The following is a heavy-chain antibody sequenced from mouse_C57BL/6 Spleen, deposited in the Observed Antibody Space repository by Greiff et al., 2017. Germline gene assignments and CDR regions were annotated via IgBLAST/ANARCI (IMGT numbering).Heavy chain of an antibody. V-gene: IGHV1-55*01. J-gene: IGHJ3*01. CDR1: GYTFTSYW. CDR2: IYPGSGST. D-gene: IGHD1-1*01. Sequence: VQLQQPGAELVKPGASVKMSCKASGYTFTSYWITWAKQRPGQGLEWIGDIYPGSGSTNYNEKFKSKATLTVDTSSSTAYMQLSSLTSEDSAVYYCARPYYYGSSYEFAYWGQGTLVTVSA. CDR3: ARPYYYGSSYEFAY.